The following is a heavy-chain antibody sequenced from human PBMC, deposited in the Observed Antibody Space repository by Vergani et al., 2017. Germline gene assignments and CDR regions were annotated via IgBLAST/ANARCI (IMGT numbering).Heavy chain of an antibody. CDR3: ARVSYSSSWYSATQRRSPLDY. CDR2: ISSSSSYT. D-gene: IGHD6-13*01. Sequence: QVQLVESGGGLVKPGGSLRLSCAASGFTFSDYYMSWTRQAPGKGLEWVSYISSSSSYTNYADSVKGRFTISRDNAKNSLYLQMNSLRAEDTAVYYCARVSYSSSWYSATQRRSPLDYWGQGTLVTVSS. V-gene: IGHV3-11*06. J-gene: IGHJ4*02. CDR1: GFTFSDYY.